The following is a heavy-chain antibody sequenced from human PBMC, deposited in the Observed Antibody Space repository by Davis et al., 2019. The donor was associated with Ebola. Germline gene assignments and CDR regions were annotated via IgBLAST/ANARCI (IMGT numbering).Heavy chain of an antibody. D-gene: IGHD2-2*02. CDR2: INPHNGNT. Sequence: ASVKVSCKASGSTFTSYGITWVRQAPGQGLEWMGWINPHNGNTNYAQNVQGRVTMTTDTSTSTAYMEVGSLRSDDTAVYYCARDGSVAAIELDYWGQGTLVTVSS. J-gene: IGHJ4*02. CDR3: ARDGSVAAIELDY. CDR1: GSTFTSYG. V-gene: IGHV1-18*01.